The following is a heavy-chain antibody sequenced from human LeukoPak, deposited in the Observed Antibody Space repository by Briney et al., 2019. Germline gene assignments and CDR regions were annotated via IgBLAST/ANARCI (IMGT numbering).Heavy chain of an antibody. CDR3: ARGIVGATAFDC. CDR1: GGSIRSTSYY. J-gene: IGHJ4*02. CDR2: IYHSGST. D-gene: IGHD1-26*01. Sequence: PSETLSLTCTVSGGSIRSTSYYWGWIRQPPGRGLEWIGEIYHSGSTNYNPSLKSRVTISVDKSKNQFSLKLSSVTAADTAVYYCARGIVGATAFDCWGQGTLVTVSS. V-gene: IGHV4-39*07.